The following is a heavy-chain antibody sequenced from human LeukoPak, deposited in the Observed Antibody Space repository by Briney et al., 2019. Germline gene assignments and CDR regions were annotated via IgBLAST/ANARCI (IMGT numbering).Heavy chain of an antibody. V-gene: IGHV3-30*02. CDR3: AKDLHAWIQLWSGLDAFDI. CDR1: GFTFSSYG. Sequence: QPGGSLRLSCAASGFTFSSYGMHWVRQAPGKGLEWVAFIRYDGSNKHYADSVKGRFTISRDNSKNTLYLQMNSLRAEDTAVYYCAKDLHAWIQLWSGLDAFDIWGQGTMVTVSS. D-gene: IGHD5-18*01. CDR2: IRYDGSNK. J-gene: IGHJ3*02.